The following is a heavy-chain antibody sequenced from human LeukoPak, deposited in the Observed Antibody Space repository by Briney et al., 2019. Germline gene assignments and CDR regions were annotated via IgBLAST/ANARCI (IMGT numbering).Heavy chain of an antibody. CDR1: GFTFSSYS. D-gene: IGHD2-2*01. CDR2: ISSSSSYI. CDR3: ATRNCSSTSCYSYDAFDI. J-gene: IGHJ3*02. V-gene: IGHV3-21*04. Sequence: GGSLRLSCAASGFTFSSYSMNWVRQAPGKGLEWVSSISSSSSYIYYADSVKGRFTIPRDNAKNSLYLQMNSLRAEDTAVYYCATRNCSSTSCYSYDAFDIWGQGTMVTVSS.